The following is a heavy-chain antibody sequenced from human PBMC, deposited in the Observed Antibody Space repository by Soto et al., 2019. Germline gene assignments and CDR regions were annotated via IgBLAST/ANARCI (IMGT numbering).Heavy chain of an antibody. Sequence: GGSLRLTCAASGFTFSSYAMSWVRQAPGKGLEWVSAISGSGGSTYYADSVKGRFTISRDNSKNTLYLQMNSLRAEDTAVYYCAKTGSYEPGGYYYYMDVWGKGTTVTVSS. D-gene: IGHD1-26*01. V-gene: IGHV3-23*01. CDR3: AKTGSYEPGGYYYYMDV. J-gene: IGHJ6*03. CDR2: ISGSGGST. CDR1: GFTFSSYA.